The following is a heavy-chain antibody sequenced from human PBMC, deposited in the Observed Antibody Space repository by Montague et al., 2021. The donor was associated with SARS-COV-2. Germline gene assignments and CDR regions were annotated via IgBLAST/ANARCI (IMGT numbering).Heavy chain of an antibody. Sequence: SETLSLTCTVSGGSISSYYWSWIRQPPGEGLEWSGNIYYSGSTNYNPSLKSRVTISVDTSKNQFSLKLSSVTAADTAVYYCAGRSRITIFGVGLSTYYGMDVWGQGTTVTVSS. CDR3: AGRSRITIFGVGLSTYYGMDV. J-gene: IGHJ6*02. CDR2: IYYSGST. D-gene: IGHD3-3*01. V-gene: IGHV4-59*01. CDR1: GGSISSYY.